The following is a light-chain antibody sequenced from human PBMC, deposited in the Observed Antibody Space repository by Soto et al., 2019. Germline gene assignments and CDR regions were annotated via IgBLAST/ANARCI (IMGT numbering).Light chain of an antibody. J-gene: IGKJ2*01. Sequence: DIQMTQSPSSLSASVGDRVTITCQASQDINTYLNWYQQKSGKAPKLLIYEASNLETGVPSRFSGSGSGTDFTFTISSLQPEDIATYHCQQYDSVPSTFGQGTKVEIK. CDR2: EAS. CDR1: QDINTY. CDR3: QQYDSVPST. V-gene: IGKV1-33*01.